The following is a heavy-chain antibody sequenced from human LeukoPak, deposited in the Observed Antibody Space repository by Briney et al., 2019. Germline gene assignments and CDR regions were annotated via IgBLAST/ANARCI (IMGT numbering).Heavy chain of an antibody. Sequence: GGSLRLSCAASGFTFSDYWMTWVRQSPGKGLEWVANIKQDGSEKNYVDSVKGRFTISRDNAKNSLYLQMNSLRAEDTAVYYCAREFGSSMIVVVISAFDIWGQGTMVTVSS. CDR1: GFTFSDYW. V-gene: IGHV3-7*01. D-gene: IGHD3-22*01. CDR2: IKQDGSEK. CDR3: AREFGSSMIVVVISAFDI. J-gene: IGHJ3*02.